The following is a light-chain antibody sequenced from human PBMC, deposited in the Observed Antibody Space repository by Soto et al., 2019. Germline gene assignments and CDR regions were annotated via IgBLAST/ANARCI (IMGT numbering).Light chain of an antibody. Sequence: QSVLTQPAPVSGSLGQSITISCTGTSSDVGGYNYVSWYQHHPGKAPKLIIYEVNNRPPGVSNRFSGSKSDNTASLTISGLQAEDEADYHCSSYTSSGTLYVFGTGTKVTVL. V-gene: IGLV2-14*01. CDR3: SSYTSSGTLYV. CDR1: SSDVGGYNY. J-gene: IGLJ1*01. CDR2: EVN.